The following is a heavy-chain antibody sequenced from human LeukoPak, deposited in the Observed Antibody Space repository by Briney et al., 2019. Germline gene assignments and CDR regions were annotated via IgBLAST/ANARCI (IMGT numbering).Heavy chain of an antibody. CDR2: ISWNSGSI. CDR3: AKDSAGFDP. D-gene: IGHD2-15*01. V-gene: IGHV3-9*01. CDR1: GFTFDDYA. Sequence: GRSLRLSCAASGFTFDDYAMHWVRQAPGKGQEWVSGISWNSGSIGYADSVKGRFTISRDNAKNSLYLQMNSLRAEDTALYYCAKDSAGFDPWGQGTLVTVSS. J-gene: IGHJ5*02.